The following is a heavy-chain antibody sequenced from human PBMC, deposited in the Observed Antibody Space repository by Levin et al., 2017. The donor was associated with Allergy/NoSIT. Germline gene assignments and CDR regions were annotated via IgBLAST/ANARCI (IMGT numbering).Heavy chain of an antibody. CDR2: IYYSGST. D-gene: IGHD5-12*01. CDR3: ARDSGYDYGSFAHFDY. J-gene: IGHJ4*02. V-gene: IGHV4-59*01. CDR1: GGSISSYY. Sequence: SQTLSLTCTVSGGSISSYYWSWIRQPPGKGLEWIGYIYYSGSTNYNPSLKSRVTISVDTSKNQFSLKLSSVTAADTAVYYCARDSGYDYGSFAHFDYWGQGTLVTVSS.